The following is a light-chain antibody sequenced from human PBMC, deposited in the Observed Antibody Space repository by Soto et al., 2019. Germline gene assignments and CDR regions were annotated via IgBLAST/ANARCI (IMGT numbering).Light chain of an antibody. J-gene: IGKJ1*01. CDR3: QKYNSAQWT. Sequence: DIQMTQSPSSLSASVGDRVTITCRASQGISNYLAWYQQKPGKVPKLLLYAASTLQSGVPSRLSGSGSGTDFTVTILSLQPEDVSTYYCQKYNSAQWTFGQGTKVDIK. CDR2: AAS. CDR1: QGISNY. V-gene: IGKV1-27*01.